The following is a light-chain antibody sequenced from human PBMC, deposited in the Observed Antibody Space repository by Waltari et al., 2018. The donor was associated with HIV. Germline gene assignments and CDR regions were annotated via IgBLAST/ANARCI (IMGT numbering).Light chain of an antibody. Sequence: QSALTQPRSVSGSPGQSVTISCTGTNSDVGAYKYVSWYQQHRGKAPKLMIYDVSKQASGVPDRFSGSNSGDTASLTISGLQAEDEGDYYCCSYATRYTWVFGGGTKLTVL. J-gene: IGLJ3*02. CDR1: NSDVGAYKY. CDR2: DVS. CDR3: CSYATRYTWV. V-gene: IGLV2-11*01.